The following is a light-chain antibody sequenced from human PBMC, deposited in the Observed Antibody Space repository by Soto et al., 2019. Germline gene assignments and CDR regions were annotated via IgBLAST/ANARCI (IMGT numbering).Light chain of an antibody. Sequence: DIQMSQSPSSLSASVGDRITITCRASQSVSNFLVWYQQKPGKAPKLLIHSASTLQSGVPSRFSGSGSGTDFTLTISSPQPEDVATYYYQQSFSSPPITFGQGTRLEIK. CDR3: QQSFSSPPIT. CDR2: SAS. CDR1: QSVSNF. J-gene: IGKJ5*01. V-gene: IGKV1-39*01.